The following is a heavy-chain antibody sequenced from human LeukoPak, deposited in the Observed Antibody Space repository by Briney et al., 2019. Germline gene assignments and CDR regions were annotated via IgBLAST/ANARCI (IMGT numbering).Heavy chain of an antibody. CDR1: GFTFSSYA. CDR2: ISYDGSNK. V-gene: IGHV3-30-3*01. J-gene: IGHJ4*02. D-gene: IGHD2-2*01. Sequence: GGSLRLSCAASGFTFSSYAMHWVRQAPGKGLEWVAVISYDGSNKYYADSVKGRFTISRDNSKNTLYLQMNSLRAEDTAVYYCAREIVVPAAWGQGTLVTVSS. CDR3: AREIVVPAA.